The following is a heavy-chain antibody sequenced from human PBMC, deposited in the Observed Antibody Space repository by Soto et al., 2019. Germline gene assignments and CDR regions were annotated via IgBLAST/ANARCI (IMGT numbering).Heavy chain of an antibody. Sequence: TSETLSLTCTVSGVSISSADYYWSWIRQPPGKGLEWIGYFHSSGATYKDPSLKSRVTISVDTSKNQISLKLDSVTAADTAVYYCASIWFGDFDYWGHGTLVTVSS. CDR1: GVSISSADYY. V-gene: IGHV4-30-4*01. CDR3: ASIWFGDFDY. J-gene: IGHJ4*01. CDR2: FHSSGAT. D-gene: IGHD3-10*01.